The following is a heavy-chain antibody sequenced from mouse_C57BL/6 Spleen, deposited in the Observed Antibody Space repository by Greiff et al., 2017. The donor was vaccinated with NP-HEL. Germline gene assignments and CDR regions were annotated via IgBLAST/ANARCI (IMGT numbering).Heavy chain of an antibody. CDR2: ISSGSSTI. CDR1: GFTFSDYG. V-gene: IGHV5-17*01. D-gene: IGHD1-1*01. Sequence: EVQLQESGGGLVKPGGSLKLSCAASGFTFSDYGMHWVRQAPEKGLEWVAYISSGSSTIYYADTVKGRFTISRDNAKNTLFLQMTSLRSEDTAMYYCARQRGYYGTSSMDYWGQGTSVTVSS. J-gene: IGHJ4*01. CDR3: ARQRGYYGTSSMDY.